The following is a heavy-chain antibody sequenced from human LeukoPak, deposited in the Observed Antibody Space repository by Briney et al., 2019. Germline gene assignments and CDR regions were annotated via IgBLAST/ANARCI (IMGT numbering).Heavy chain of an antibody. CDR3: ARDARYNWNYYYYMDV. CDR2: IIPIFGTA. Sequence: GASVKVSCKASGGTFSSYAISWVRQAPGQGLEWMGGIIPIFGTANYAQKFQGRVTITTDESTSTAYMELSSLRSEDTAVDYCARDARYNWNYYYYMDVWGKGTTVTVSS. J-gene: IGHJ6*03. CDR1: GGTFSSYA. V-gene: IGHV1-69*05. D-gene: IGHD1-20*01.